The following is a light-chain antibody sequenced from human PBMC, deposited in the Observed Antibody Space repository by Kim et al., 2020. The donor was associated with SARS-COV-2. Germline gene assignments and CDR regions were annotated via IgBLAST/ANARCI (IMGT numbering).Light chain of an antibody. Sequence: QTVTISCSGSTSNIGVNTVNWYQHLPGTAPKLLIHSNDQRPSGVPDRFSGSKSGTSASLAISGLRSEDEADYYCAAWDNSLSAWVFGGGTQLTVL. J-gene: IGLJ3*02. CDR2: SND. V-gene: IGLV1-44*01. CDR1: TSNIGVNT. CDR3: AAWDNSLSAWV.